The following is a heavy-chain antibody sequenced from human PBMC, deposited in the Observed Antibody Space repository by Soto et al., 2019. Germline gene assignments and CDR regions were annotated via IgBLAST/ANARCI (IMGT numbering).Heavy chain of an antibody. CDR2: IYYSGST. CDR3: ARVAYCSSTSCYGGEGYYYGMDV. CDR1: GGSISSYY. J-gene: IGHJ6*02. D-gene: IGHD2-2*01. V-gene: IGHV4-59*01. Sequence: SETLSLTCTVSGGSISSYYWSWIRQPPGKGLEWIGYIYYSGSTNYNPSLKSRVTISVDTSKNQFSLKLSSVTAADTAVYYCARVAYCSSTSCYGGEGYYYGMDVWGQGTTVTVS.